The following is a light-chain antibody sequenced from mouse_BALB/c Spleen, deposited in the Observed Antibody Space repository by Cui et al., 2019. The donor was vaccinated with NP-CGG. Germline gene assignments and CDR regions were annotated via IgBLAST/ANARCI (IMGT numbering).Light chain of an antibody. J-gene: IGLJ1*01. CDR1: TGAVTTNNY. V-gene: IGLV1*01. CDR2: GTN. Sequence: QAVVTQESALTTSPGQTVPLTCRSSTGAVTTNNYANWVQEKPDHLFTGLIGGTNNRAPGVPARFSGSLIGDKAALTITGAQTEDEAIYFCALWYSNHWVFGGGTKVTVL. CDR3: ALWYSNHWV.